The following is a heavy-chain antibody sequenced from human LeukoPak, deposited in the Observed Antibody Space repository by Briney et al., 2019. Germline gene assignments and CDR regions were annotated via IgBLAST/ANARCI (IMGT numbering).Heavy chain of an antibody. V-gene: IGHV1-2*02. CDR3: ARVGCSGGSCYLYYFDY. Sequence: ASVKVSCKASGHTFTGYYMHWVRQAPGQGLEWMGWINPNSGGTNYAQKFQGRVTMTRDTSISTAYMELSRLRSDDTAVYYCARVGCSGGSCYLYYFDYWGQGTLVTVSS. D-gene: IGHD2-15*01. CDR2: INPNSGGT. CDR1: GHTFTGYY. J-gene: IGHJ4*02.